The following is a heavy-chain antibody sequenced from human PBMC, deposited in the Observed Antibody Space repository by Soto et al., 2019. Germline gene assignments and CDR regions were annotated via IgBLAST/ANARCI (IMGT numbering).Heavy chain of an antibody. J-gene: IGHJ4*02. CDR1: SGSFSGYY. V-gene: IGHV4-34*01. CDR2: INHSGST. Sequence: SYTVWLSCAVDSGSFSGYYLTWIRQPPGTGLEWIGEINHSGSTNYNPSLKSRVTISVDTSKNQFSLKLTSVTAADTFVYYCASDHITRLFDYWGQGT. CDR3: ASDHITRLFDY.